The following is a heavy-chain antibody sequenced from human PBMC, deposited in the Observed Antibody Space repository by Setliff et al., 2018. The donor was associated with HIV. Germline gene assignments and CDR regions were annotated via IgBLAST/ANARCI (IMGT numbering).Heavy chain of an antibody. Sequence: GGSLRLSCAASGFTFSSYGMHWVRQAPGKGLEWVAVIWYDGSNKYYADSVKGRFTISRDNSKNTLYLQMNSLRAEDTGIYYCVRDLTTIVTRKVFDIWGQGTMVTVSS. CDR2: IWYDGSNK. V-gene: IGHV3-33*08. CDR1: GFTFSSYG. CDR3: VRDLTTIVTRKVFDI. J-gene: IGHJ3*02. D-gene: IGHD4-4*01.